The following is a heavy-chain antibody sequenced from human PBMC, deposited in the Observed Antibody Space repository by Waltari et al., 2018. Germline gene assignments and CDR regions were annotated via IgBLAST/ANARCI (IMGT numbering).Heavy chain of an antibody. CDR1: GYTFTSYY. CDR3: ARVLLEWGGHGFDP. CDR2: INPSGGST. Sequence: QVQLVQSGAEVKKPGASVKVSCKASGYTFTSYYMHWVRQAPGQGLEWMGIINPSGGSTSYAQKFQGRVTITRNTSISTAYMELSSLRSEDTAVYYCARVLLEWGGHGFDPWGQGTLVTVSS. V-gene: IGHV1-46*01. D-gene: IGHD3-3*01. J-gene: IGHJ5*02.